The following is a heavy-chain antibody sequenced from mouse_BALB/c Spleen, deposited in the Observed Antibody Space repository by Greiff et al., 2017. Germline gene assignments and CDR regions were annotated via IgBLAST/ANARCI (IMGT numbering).Heavy chain of an antibody. CDR3: SRGLRSSYGNYELDY. D-gene: IGHD2-1*01. V-gene: IGHV1-55*01. J-gene: IGHJ4*01. CDR1: GYTFTSYW. Sequence: QVQLQQSGAELVKPGASVKMSCKASGYTFTSYWINWVKQRPGQGLEWIGDIYPGRGITNYNEKFKSKATLTLDTSSSTAYMQLSSLTSEESAVYYCSRGLRSSYGNYELDYWGQGTSVTVSA. CDR2: IYPGRGIT.